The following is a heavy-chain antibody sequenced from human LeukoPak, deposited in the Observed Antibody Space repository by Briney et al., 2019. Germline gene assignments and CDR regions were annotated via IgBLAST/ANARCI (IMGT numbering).Heavy chain of an antibody. D-gene: IGHD1-26*01. CDR2: TNWNGGST. CDR3: ARDRNSGSYRDAFDF. CDR1: GFTFDDYG. J-gene: IGHJ3*01. V-gene: IGHV3-20*01. Sequence: GGSLRLSCAASGFTFDDYGMNWVRQAPGKGLEWVSGTNWNGGSTGYADSVKGRFTISRDSAKKSLYLQMNSLRADDTALYHCARDRNSGSYRDAFDFWGQGTMVTVSS.